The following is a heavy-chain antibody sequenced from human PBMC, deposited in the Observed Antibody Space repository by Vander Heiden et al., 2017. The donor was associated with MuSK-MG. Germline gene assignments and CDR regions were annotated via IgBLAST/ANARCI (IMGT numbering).Heavy chain of an antibody. CDR3: AKDPRYSSSWGWFDP. CDR1: GSPFRGYG. J-gene: IGHJ5*02. CDR2: ISYDGSNK. D-gene: IGHD6-13*01. V-gene: IGHV3-30*18. Sequence: QVELVEPGDGVVQPGRSLRLSCAASGSPFRGYGMHWLRHAPGKGLEWVSVISYDGSNKYYADSVKCRFTISRDNFKNTLYLQMNSLRAEDTAVYYCAKDPRYSSSWGWFDPWGQGTLVTVSS.